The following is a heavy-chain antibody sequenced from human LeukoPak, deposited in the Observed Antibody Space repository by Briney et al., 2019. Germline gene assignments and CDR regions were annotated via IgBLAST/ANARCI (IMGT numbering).Heavy chain of an antibody. Sequence: GGSLRLSCAASGFTFSSYSMNWVRQAPGKGLEWVSFISSSSSYIYYADSVKGRFTISRDNAKNSLYLQMNSLRAEDTAVYYCARAIAVAAPQGYWGQGTLVTVSS. J-gene: IGHJ4*02. V-gene: IGHV3-21*01. CDR3: ARAIAVAAPQGY. D-gene: IGHD6-19*01. CDR1: GFTFSSYS. CDR2: ISSSSSYI.